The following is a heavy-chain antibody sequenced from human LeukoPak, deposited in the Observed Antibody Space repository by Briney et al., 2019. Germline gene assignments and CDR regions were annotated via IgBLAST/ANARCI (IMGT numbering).Heavy chain of an antibody. Sequence: SQTLSLTCTVSGGSISSGAYYGSWIPQHPGKGLEWIGYIYYSGSTYYNPSLKSRVTISVDTSKNQFSLKLSSVTAADTAVYYCARDRTRYDSDGYYYYFHYWGQGTLVTVSS. CDR3: ARDRTRYDSDGYYYYFHY. D-gene: IGHD3-22*01. CDR2: IYYSGST. V-gene: IGHV4-31*03. J-gene: IGHJ4*02. CDR1: GGSISSGAYY.